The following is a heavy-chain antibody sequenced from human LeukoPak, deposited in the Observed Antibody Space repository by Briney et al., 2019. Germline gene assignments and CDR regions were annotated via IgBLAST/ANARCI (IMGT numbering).Heavy chain of an antibody. CDR3: ARDGSSMVRGVSWFDP. J-gene: IGHJ5*02. D-gene: IGHD3-10*01. CDR1: GGSISSYY. V-gene: IGHV4-59*01. CDR2: IYYSGST. Sequence: SETLSLTCTVSGGSISSYYWSWIRQPPGKGLEWIGYIYYSGSTNYNPSLKSRVTISVDTSKNQFSLKLSSVTAADTAVYYCARDGSSMVRGVSWFDPWGQGTLVTVSS.